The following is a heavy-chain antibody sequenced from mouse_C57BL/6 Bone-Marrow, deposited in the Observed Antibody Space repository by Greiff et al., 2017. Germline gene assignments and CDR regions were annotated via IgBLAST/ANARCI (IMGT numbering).Heavy chain of an antibody. Sequence: QVHVKQPGAELVKPGASVKLSCKASGYTFTSYWMHWVKQRPGQGLEWIGMIHPNSGSTNYTEKFKSKATLTVDKSSSTAYMQLSSLTSEDSAVYYCARVGYYGSSYVRYFDVWGTGTTVTVSS. CDR3: ARVGYYGSSYVRYFDV. CDR2: IHPNSGST. CDR1: GYTFTSYW. V-gene: IGHV1-64*01. J-gene: IGHJ1*03. D-gene: IGHD1-1*01.